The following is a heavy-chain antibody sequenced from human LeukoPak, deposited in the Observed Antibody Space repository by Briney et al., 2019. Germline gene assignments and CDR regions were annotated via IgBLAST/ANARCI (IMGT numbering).Heavy chain of an antibody. CDR3: ARIYYDSSGYYAPRYYYYMDV. CDR1: GFTFSSYG. Sequence: GGSLRLSCAASGFTFSSYGMHWVRQAPGKGLEWVAFIRYDGNNKYYADSVRGRSTISRDNSKNTLYLQMNSLRSEDTAVYYCARIYYDSSGYYAPRYYYYMDVWGKGTTVTISS. J-gene: IGHJ6*03. V-gene: IGHV3-30*02. D-gene: IGHD3-22*01. CDR2: IRYDGNNK.